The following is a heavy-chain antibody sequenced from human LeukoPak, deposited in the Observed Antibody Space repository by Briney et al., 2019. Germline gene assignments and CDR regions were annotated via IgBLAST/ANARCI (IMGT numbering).Heavy chain of an antibody. Sequence: GGSLRLSCAASGFTFSSYAMSWVRQAPGKGLEWVSVIYSGGSTYYADSVKGRFTISRDNAKNSLYLQMNSLRAEDTAVYYCAELGITMIGGVWGKGTTVTISS. CDR3: AELGITMIGGV. CDR2: IYSGGST. J-gene: IGHJ6*04. CDR1: GFTFSSYA. V-gene: IGHV3-23*03. D-gene: IGHD3-10*02.